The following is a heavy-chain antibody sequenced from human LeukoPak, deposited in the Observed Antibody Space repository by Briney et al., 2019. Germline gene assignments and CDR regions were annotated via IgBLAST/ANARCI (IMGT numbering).Heavy chain of an antibody. CDR3: ARAIEVGAMTPFDY. D-gene: IGHD1-26*01. Sequence: SETLSLTCTVSGYSIRSDYYWGWIQQPPGKGLEWIGSIYHSGSTYYNPSLKSRVTISVDTSKNQFSLKLSSVTAADTAVYYCARAIEVGAMTPFDYWGQGTLVTVSS. V-gene: IGHV4-38-2*02. CDR2: IYHSGST. CDR1: GYSIRSDYY. J-gene: IGHJ4*02.